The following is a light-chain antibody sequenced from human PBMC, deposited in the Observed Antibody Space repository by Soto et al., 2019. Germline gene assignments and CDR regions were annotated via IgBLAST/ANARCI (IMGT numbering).Light chain of an antibody. CDR3: QQLRSYPST. Sequence: IQLTQSPSSLSASVGDRVTITCRASQDISSSLGWYQQKPGKAPKLLIYAASILQSGVPSRFSGSGFGTDFTLTISSLQAEDFASYFCQQLRSYPSTFGGGTKVESK. V-gene: IGKV1-9*01. CDR1: QDISSS. CDR2: AAS. J-gene: IGKJ4*01.